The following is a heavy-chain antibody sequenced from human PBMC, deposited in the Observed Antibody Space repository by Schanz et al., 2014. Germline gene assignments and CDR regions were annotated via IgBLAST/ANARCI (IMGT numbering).Heavy chain of an antibody. D-gene: IGHD3-10*01. J-gene: IGHJ3*02. CDR3: ARGIITMVRGGDVGAFDI. Sequence: QVQLVESAGGVVQPGRSLRLSCATSGLNFDYYGMNWVRQAPGKGLEWVANIGYDGSEKYYVDSVKGRFTISRDNSKDTLYLQMSGLTPEDTAVYYCARGIITMVRGGDVGAFDIWGQGTMVTVSS. V-gene: IGHV3-33*01. CDR1: GLNFDYYG. CDR2: IGYDGSEK.